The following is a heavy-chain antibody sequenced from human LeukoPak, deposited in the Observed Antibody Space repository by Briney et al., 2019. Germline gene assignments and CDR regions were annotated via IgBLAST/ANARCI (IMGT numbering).Heavy chain of an antibody. D-gene: IGHD3-22*01. CDR3: ARSSYYYDSSGYYYLDF. V-gene: IGHV1-2*02. CDR1: GYTFTDYY. J-gene: IGHJ4*02. CDR2: INPNSGGT. Sequence: ASVTVSCKASGYTFTDYYMHWVRQAPGQGLEWTGWINPNSGGTNYAQKFQGRVTMTRDTSTSTAYMELSRLRSDDTAVYYCARSSYYYDSSGYYYLDFWGQGPWSPSPQ.